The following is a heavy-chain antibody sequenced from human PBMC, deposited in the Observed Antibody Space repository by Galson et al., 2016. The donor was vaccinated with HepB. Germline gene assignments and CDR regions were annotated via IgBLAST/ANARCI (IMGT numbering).Heavy chain of an antibody. Sequence: SLRLSCAASGFTFGSYGMHWVRQAPGKGLEWVAVISYDASKKHYADSVKGRFTISRDKSKNTLYLQMNSLRAEDTAVYYCVKSPLMFFGELLGYFQHWGQGTLVTVSS. V-gene: IGHV3-30*18. CDR3: VKSPLMFFGELLGYFQH. CDR1: GFTFGSYG. D-gene: IGHD3-10*01. CDR2: ISYDASKK. J-gene: IGHJ1*01.